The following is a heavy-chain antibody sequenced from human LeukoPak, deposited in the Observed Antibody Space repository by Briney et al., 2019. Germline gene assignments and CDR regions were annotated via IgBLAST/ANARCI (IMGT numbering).Heavy chain of an antibody. D-gene: IGHD5-24*01. CDR1: GGSFSGYY. CDR2: IYTSGST. Sequence: PSETLSLTCAVYGGSFSGYYWGWIRQPPGKGLEWIGRIYTSGSTNYNPSLKSRVTMSVDTSKNQFSLKLSSVTAADTAVYYCARGLHGGFDYWGQGTLVTVSS. J-gene: IGHJ4*02. CDR3: ARGLHGGFDY. V-gene: IGHV4-59*10.